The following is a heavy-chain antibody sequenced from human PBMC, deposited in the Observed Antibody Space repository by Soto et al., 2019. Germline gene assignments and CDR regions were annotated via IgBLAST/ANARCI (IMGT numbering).Heavy chain of an antibody. Sequence: ASVKVSCKASGGTFSSYAISWVRQAPGQGLEWMGGIIPIFGTANYAQKFQGRVTITADESTSTAYMELSSLRSEDTAVYYCAREYPPPEQWPAPNAFDIWGQGTMVTVSS. CDR1: GGTFSSYA. D-gene: IGHD6-19*01. J-gene: IGHJ3*02. CDR2: IIPIFGTA. CDR3: AREYPPPEQWPAPNAFDI. V-gene: IGHV1-69*13.